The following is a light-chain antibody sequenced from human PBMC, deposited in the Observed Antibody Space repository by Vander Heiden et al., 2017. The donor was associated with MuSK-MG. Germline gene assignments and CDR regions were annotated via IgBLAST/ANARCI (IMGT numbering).Light chain of an antibody. V-gene: IGKV1-39*01. Sequence: DIQMTQPPSSLSASVGDRVTITCRASQGISSYVNWYQQKPGKAPKLLIYAASSLQSGVPSRFSGSGSGTDFTLTISSLQPEDFATYYCQHGYGTPYTFGQGTKLDIK. CDR2: AAS. CDR1: QGISSY. J-gene: IGKJ2*01. CDR3: QHGYGTPYT.